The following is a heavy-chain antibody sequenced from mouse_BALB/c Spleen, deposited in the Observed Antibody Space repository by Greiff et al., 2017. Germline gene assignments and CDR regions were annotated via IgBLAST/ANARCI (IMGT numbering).Heavy chain of an antibody. J-gene: IGHJ3*01. V-gene: IGHV1S137*01. CDR1: GYTFTDYA. CDR3: ARGDYDDSFAY. CDR2: ISTYYGDA. Sequence: QVHVKQSGAELVRPGVSVKISCKGSGYTFTDYAMHWVKQSHAKSLEWIGVISTYYGDASYNQKFKGKATMTVDKSSSTAYMELARLTSEDSAIYYCARGDYDDSFAYWGQGTLVTVSA. D-gene: IGHD2-4*01.